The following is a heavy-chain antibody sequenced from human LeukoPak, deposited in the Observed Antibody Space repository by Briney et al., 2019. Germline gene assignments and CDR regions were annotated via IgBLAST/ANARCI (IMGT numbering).Heavy chain of an antibody. CDR1: GFTLSSYW. Sequence: GSLRLSCAASGFTLSSYWMSWVRPAPGKGLEWVANIKQDGSEKYYVDSVKGRFTISRDNAKNSLYLQMNSLRAEDTAVYYCARGHHSVNYYDSSGYPFDYWGQGTLVTVSS. CDR2: IKQDGSEK. V-gene: IGHV3-7*01. D-gene: IGHD3-22*01. CDR3: ARGHHSVNYYDSSGYPFDY. J-gene: IGHJ4*02.